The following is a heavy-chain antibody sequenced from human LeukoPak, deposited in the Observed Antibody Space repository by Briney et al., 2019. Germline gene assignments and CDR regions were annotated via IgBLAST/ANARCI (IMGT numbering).Heavy chain of an antibody. Sequence: SVKVSCKASGGTFSSYAISWVRQAPGQGLEWMGRIIPILGIANYAQKFQGRVTITADKSTSTAYMELSSLRSEDTAVYYCARDLIHSGWYFDYWGQGTLVTVSS. D-gene: IGHD6-19*01. CDR1: GGTFSSYA. CDR3: ARDLIHSGWYFDY. CDR2: IIPILGIA. V-gene: IGHV1-69*04. J-gene: IGHJ4*02.